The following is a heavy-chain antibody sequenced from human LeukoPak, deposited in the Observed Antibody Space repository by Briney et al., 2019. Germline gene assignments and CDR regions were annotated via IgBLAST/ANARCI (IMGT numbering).Heavy chain of an antibody. V-gene: IGHV3-23*01. CDR1: GFTFSHYA. Sequence: GGSLRLSCAASGFTFSHYAMSWVRQAPGKGLEWVSGIRGSGSSTYYADSVKGRFTISRDNSKNTLYLQMNSLRAEDTAVYYCARADILAGYQDDYWGQGTLVTVSS. CDR3: ARADILAGYQDDY. CDR2: IRGSGSST. J-gene: IGHJ4*02. D-gene: IGHD3-9*01.